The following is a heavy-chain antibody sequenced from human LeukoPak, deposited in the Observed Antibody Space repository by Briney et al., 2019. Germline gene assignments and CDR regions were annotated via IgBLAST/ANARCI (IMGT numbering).Heavy chain of an antibody. Sequence: GGSLRLSCAASRFTFSSYSMNWVRQAPGKGLEWVSYITSTSSSVSYADSVKGRFTISRDNSKNTLYLQMNSLRAEDTAVYYCAREGYSGYAADYWGQGTLVTVSS. V-gene: IGHV3-48*01. CDR1: RFTFSSYS. CDR3: AREGYSGYAADY. CDR2: ITSTSSSV. J-gene: IGHJ4*02. D-gene: IGHD5-12*01.